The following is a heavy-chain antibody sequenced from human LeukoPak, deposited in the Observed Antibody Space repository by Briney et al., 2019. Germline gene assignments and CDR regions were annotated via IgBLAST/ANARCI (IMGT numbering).Heavy chain of an antibody. J-gene: IGHJ1*01. CDR3: AKDISSSGWYKYFQH. D-gene: IGHD6-19*01. CDR2: ISWNSGSI. Sequence: GGSLRLSCAASGFTFDDYAMHWVRQAPGKGLEWVSGISWNSGSIGYADSVKGRFTISRDNAKNSLYLQMNSLRAEDTALYYCAKDISSSGWYKYFQHWGQGTLVTVSS. CDR1: GFTFDDYA. V-gene: IGHV3-9*01.